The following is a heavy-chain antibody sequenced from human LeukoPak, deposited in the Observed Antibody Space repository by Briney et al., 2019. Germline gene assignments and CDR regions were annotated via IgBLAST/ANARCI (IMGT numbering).Heavy chain of an antibody. D-gene: IGHD3-10*01. Sequence: ASVKVSCKASGYTFTSYGISWVRQAPGQGLEWMGWISAYNGNTNYAQKLQGRVTMTTDTSTSTAYMELRSLRSDDTAVYYCARALLTNYGSGSYYGFDYWGQGTLVTVSS. CDR2: ISAYNGNT. V-gene: IGHV1-18*01. J-gene: IGHJ4*02. CDR3: ARALLTNYGSGSYYGFDY. CDR1: GYTFTSYG.